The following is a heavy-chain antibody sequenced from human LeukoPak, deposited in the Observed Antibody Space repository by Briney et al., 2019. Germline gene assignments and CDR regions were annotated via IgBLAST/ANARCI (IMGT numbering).Heavy chain of an antibody. D-gene: IGHD4-17*01. CDR2: IIPIFGTA. CDR1: GGTFSSYA. V-gene: IGHV1-69*05. Sequence: ASVKVSCKASGGTFSSYAISWVRQAPGQGLEWMGGIIPIFGTANYAQKFQGRVTITTDESTSTAYMELSSLRSEDTAVYYCARAEAYGDYVTNAFDIWGQGTMVTVSS. J-gene: IGHJ3*02. CDR3: ARAEAYGDYVTNAFDI.